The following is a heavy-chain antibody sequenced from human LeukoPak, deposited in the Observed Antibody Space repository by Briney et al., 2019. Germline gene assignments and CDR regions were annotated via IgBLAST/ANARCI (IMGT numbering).Heavy chain of an antibody. CDR2: INPNSGGT. CDR3: ATAGFVVGDPGDIDFDY. D-gene: IGHD2-15*01. Sequence: GASVKVSCKASGYTFTGYYMHWVRQAPGQGLEWMGWINPNSGGTNYAQKFQGRVTMTRDTSISTAYMELSRLRSDDTAVYYCATAGFVVGDPGDIDFDYWGQGTLVTVSS. V-gene: IGHV1-2*02. J-gene: IGHJ4*02. CDR1: GYTFTGYY.